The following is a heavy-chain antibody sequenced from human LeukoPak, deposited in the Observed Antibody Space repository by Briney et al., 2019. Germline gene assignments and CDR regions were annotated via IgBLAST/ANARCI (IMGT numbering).Heavy chain of an antibody. V-gene: IGHV4-39*07. CDR2: IYYSGST. J-gene: IGHJ4*02. Sequence: PSETLSLTCTISGDSISSYYWSWIRQPPGKGLEWIGSIYYSGSTYYNPSLKSRVTISVDTSKNQFSLKLSSVTAADTAVYYCASQAAAGTGYDYRGQGTLVTVSS. CDR3: ASQAAAGTGYDY. D-gene: IGHD6-13*01. CDR1: GDSISSYY.